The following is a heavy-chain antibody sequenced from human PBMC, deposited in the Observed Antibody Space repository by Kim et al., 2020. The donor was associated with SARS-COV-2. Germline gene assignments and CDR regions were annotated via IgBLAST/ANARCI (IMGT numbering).Heavy chain of an antibody. D-gene: IGHD3-10*01. CDR1: GYTFTSYA. V-gene: IGHV1-3*01. CDR3: AGDRGVLWFGELLLGGMDV. J-gene: IGHJ6*02. Sequence: ASVKVSCKASGYTFTSYAMHWVRQAPGQRLEWMGWINAGNGNTKYSQKFQGRDTITRDTSASTAYMELSSLRSEDTAVYYCAGDRGVLWFGELLLGGMDVWGQVTTVTVSS. CDR2: INAGNGNT.